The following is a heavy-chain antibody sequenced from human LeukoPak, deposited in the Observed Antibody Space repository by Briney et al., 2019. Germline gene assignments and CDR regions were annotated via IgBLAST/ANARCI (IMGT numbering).Heavy chain of an antibody. CDR1: GFTFSSYG. V-gene: IGHV3-30*03. Sequence: GGSLRLSCAASGFTFSSYGMHWVRQAPGKGLEWVAVISYDGSNKYYADSVKGRFTISRDNSKNTLYLQMNSLRAEDTAVYYCARARYCSGGSCYLSDYWGQGTLVTVSS. J-gene: IGHJ4*02. CDR2: ISYDGSNK. CDR3: ARARYCSGGSCYLSDY. D-gene: IGHD2-15*01.